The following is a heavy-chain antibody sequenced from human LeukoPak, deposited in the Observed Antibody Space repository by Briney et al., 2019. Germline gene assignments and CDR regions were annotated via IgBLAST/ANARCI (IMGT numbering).Heavy chain of an antibody. CDR3: ARGSIDRTFQH. J-gene: IGHJ1*01. CDR2: ISYDGGNK. D-gene: IGHD3-22*01. CDR1: GFTFSSYA. V-gene: IGHV3-30*01. Sequence: GGSLRLSCAASGFTFSSYAMHWVRQAPGKGLEWVAVISYDGGNKYYADSVKGRFTISRDNSKNTLYLQMNSLRAEDTAVYYCARGSIDRTFQHWGQGTLVTVSS.